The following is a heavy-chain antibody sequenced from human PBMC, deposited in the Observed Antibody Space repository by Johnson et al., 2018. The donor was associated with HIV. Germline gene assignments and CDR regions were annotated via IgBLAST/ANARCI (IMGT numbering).Heavy chain of an antibody. D-gene: IGHD6-13*01. CDR1: GFTFSNYA. J-gene: IGHJ3*02. CDR3: AKDLGVAADPDAFDI. V-gene: IGHV3-13*01. Sequence: MMLVESGGDLVQPGGSLRLSCAASGFTFSNYALHWVRQATGKGLEWVSAIGTAGDTYYPGSVKGRFTISRENAKNSLYLQMNSLRAEDTAVYYCAKDLGVAADPDAFDIWGQGTMVTVSP. CDR2: IGTAGDT.